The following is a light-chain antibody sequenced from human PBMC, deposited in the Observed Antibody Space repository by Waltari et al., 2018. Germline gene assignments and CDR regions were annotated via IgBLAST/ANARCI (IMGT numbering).Light chain of an antibody. CDR3: CSYAGTFGVI. V-gene: IGLV2-11*01. Sequence: QSALTQPRSVSGSPGQSVTVSCTGTTSDVGGYNYVSWYQQHPGKAPKLIIYDVNKRPSGVPDRFSGSTSGNKASLTVSGLQAEDEADYYCCSYAGTFGVIFGGGTKLTVL. CDR2: DVN. J-gene: IGLJ2*01. CDR1: TSDVGGYNY.